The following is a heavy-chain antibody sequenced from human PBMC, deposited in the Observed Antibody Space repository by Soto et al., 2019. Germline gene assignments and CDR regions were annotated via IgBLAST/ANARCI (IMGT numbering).Heavy chain of an antibody. Sequence: SETLSLTCAVYGGSFSGYYWTWIRQPPGTGLEWIGEINHSGSTNYNPSLKSRVTISVDTSKNQFSLKLSSVTAADTAVYYCARQEYYYDSSGGAFDIWGQGTMVTVSS. CDR3: ARQEYYYDSSGGAFDI. CDR2: INHSGST. D-gene: IGHD3-22*01. V-gene: IGHV4-34*01. CDR1: GGSFSGYY. J-gene: IGHJ3*02.